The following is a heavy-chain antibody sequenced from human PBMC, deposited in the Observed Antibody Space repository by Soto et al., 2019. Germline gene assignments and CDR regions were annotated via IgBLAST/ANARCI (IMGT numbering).Heavy chain of an antibody. CDR1: GYSFTSYW. D-gene: IGHD3-22*01. J-gene: IGHJ3*02. CDR3: ARQKEVDTSGPIDX. Sequence: GEALKISWKGSGYSFTSYWISWVRQMPGKGLEWMVMIDPSDSYTNYSPSFQGHVTIAADKSIITAYLQWSSLKSSDTAMYYCARQKEVDTSGPIDXWGQVTLVTVS. CDR2: IDPSDSYT. V-gene: IGHV5-10-1*01.